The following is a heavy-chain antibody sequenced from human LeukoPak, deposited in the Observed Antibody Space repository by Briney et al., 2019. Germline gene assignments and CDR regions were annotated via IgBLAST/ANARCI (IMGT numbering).Heavy chain of an antibody. CDR1: GGSVSSGSYY. CDR3: ARTYYDDSSGYYYYYYGMDV. V-gene: IGHV4-61*01. CDR2: IYYSERI. J-gene: IGHJ6*02. D-gene: IGHD3-22*01. Sequence: SETLSLTCTVSGGSVSSGSYYWSWIRQPPGKGLEWIGYIYYSERINYNPSLKSRVTTSVDTSKNQFSLKLSSVTAADTAVYYCARTYYDDSSGYYYYYYGMDVWGQGTTVTVSS.